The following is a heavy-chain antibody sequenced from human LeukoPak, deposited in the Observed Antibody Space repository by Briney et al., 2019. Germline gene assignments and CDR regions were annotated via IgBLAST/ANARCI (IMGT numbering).Heavy chain of an antibody. J-gene: IGHJ5*02. CDR2: IYTSGST. V-gene: IGHV4-4*07. D-gene: IGHD6-13*01. CDR1: GGSLSSYY. Sequence: SETLSLTCTVSGGSLSSYYWSWIRQPAGKGLEWIGRIYTSGSTNYNTSLKSRVTMSVDTSKNQFSLKLSSVTAADTAVYYCARDVSSSWYVGWFDPWGQGTLVTVSS. CDR3: ARDVSSSWYVGWFDP.